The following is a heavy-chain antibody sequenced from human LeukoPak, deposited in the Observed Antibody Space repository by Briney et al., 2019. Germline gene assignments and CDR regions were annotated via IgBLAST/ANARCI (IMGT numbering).Heavy chain of an antibody. D-gene: IGHD5-18*01. J-gene: IGHJ4*02. CDR1: EFTFSSYA. CDR2: ISGSGGST. V-gene: IGHV3-23*01. CDR3: AKGKYSYYRFDY. Sequence: GGSLRLSCAASEFTFSSYAMSWVRQAPGKGLEWVSAISGSGGSTYYADSVKGRFTISRDNSKNTLYLQMNSLRAEDTAVYYCAKGKYSYYRFDYWGQGTLVTVSS.